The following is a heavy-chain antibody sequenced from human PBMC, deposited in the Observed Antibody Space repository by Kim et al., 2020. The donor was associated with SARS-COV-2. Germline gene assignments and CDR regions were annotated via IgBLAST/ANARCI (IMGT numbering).Heavy chain of an antibody. D-gene: IGHD3-3*01. V-gene: IGHV1-69*13. J-gene: IGHJ5*02. CDR1: GGTFSSYA. Sequence: SVKVSCKASGGTFSSYAISWVRQAPGQGLEWMGGIIPIFGTANYAQKFQGRVTITADESTSTAYMELSSLRSEDTAVYYCARVLEGGITIFGVVGLFDPWGQGTLVTVSS. CDR3: ARVLEGGITIFGVVGLFDP. CDR2: IIPIFGTA.